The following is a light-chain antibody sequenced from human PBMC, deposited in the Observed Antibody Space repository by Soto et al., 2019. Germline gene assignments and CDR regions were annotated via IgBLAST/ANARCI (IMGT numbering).Light chain of an antibody. Sequence: DIQMTQSPSTLSASVEDRVTITCRASQSISSWLAWYQQKPGKAPKLLIYDASSLESGVPSRFSGSGSGTEFTLTISSLQPDDFATYYCQQYRTFGQGTKVEIK. CDR1: QSISSW. V-gene: IGKV1-5*01. CDR2: DAS. J-gene: IGKJ1*01. CDR3: QQYRT.